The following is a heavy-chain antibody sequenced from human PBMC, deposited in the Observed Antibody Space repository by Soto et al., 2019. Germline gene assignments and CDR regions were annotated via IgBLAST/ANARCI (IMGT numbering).Heavy chain of an antibody. CDR1: GFTFSTYA. V-gene: IGHV3-23*01. CDR3: ARGLRVYSSNFDY. J-gene: IGHJ4*02. Sequence: GGSLRLSCAASGFTFSTYAMSWVRQAPGKGLEWVSTISGSGGSTYYADSVKGRFTISRDNSKNTLYVQMNSLRAEDTAVYYCARGLRVYSSNFDYWGQGTLVTVSS. CDR2: ISGSGGST. D-gene: IGHD5-18*01.